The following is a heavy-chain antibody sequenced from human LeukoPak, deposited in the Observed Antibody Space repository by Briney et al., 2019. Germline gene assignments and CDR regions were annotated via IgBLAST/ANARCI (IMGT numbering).Heavy chain of an antibody. CDR1: GFTFSSHW. Sequence: QPGGSLRLSCAASGFTFSSHWMTWIRQAPGKGLEWVASIKKDVNENDYVDSVKGRFTISRDNAKNSLYLQMNSLRAEDTAVYYCARGLGLKTPDYWGQGTLVTVSS. J-gene: IGHJ4*02. V-gene: IGHV3-7*01. CDR2: IKKDVNEN. CDR3: ARGLGLKTPDY.